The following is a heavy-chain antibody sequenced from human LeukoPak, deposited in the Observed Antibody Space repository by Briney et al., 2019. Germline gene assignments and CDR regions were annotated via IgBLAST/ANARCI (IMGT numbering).Heavy chain of an antibody. J-gene: IGHJ4*02. CDR1: GFTFSSYG. D-gene: IGHD3-22*01. Sequence: GGSLRLSCAASGFTFSSYGMHWVRQAPGKGLEWVAVISYDGSNKYYADSVKGRFTISRDNSKNTLYLQMNSLRAEDTAVYYCARDRGPYYDSSGYDAFDYWGQGTLVTVSS. CDR2: ISYDGSNK. CDR3: ARDRGPYYDSSGYDAFDY. V-gene: IGHV3-30*03.